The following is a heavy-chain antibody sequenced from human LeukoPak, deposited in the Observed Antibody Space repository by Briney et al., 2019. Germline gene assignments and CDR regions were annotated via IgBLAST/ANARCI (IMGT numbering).Heavy chain of an antibody. J-gene: IGHJ4*02. Sequence: PGRSLRLSCAASGFTFDDYAMHWVRQAPGKGLVWVSRINSDGSSTSYADSVKGRFTISRDNAKNTLYLQMNSLRAEDTAVYYCARPVLLWFGESDYFDYWGQGTLVTVSS. CDR1: GFTFDDYA. V-gene: IGHV3-74*01. D-gene: IGHD3-10*01. CDR2: INSDGSST. CDR3: ARPVLLWFGESDYFDY.